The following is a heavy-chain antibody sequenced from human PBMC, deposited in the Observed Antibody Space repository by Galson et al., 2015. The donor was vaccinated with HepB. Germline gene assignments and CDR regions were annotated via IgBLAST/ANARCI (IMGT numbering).Heavy chain of an antibody. J-gene: IGHJ4*02. V-gene: IGHV3-23*01. CDR3: SSSSRPVEDYFDY. CDR2: ISGSGGST. Sequence: SLRLSCAASGFTFSSYAMSWVRQAPGKGLEWVSAISGSGGSTYYADSVKGRFTISRDNSKNTLYLQMNSLRAEDTAVCYCSSSSRPVEDYFDYWGQGTLVTVSS. D-gene: IGHD6-13*01. CDR1: GFTFSSYA.